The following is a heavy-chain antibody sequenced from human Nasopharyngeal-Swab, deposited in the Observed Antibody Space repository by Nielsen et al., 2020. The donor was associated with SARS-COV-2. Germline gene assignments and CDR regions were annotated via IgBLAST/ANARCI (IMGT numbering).Heavy chain of an antibody. Sequence: GESLKISCAASGFTFSDYYMSWIRQAPGKGLEWLSYISGSNTYTNYADSVKGRFTISRDDAKNSLFLQMNSLRAEDTAVYYCASPLPLDYWGQGTLVTVSS. V-gene: IGHV3-11*06. CDR2: ISGSNTYT. CDR1: GFTFSDYY. CDR3: ASPLPLDY. J-gene: IGHJ4*02.